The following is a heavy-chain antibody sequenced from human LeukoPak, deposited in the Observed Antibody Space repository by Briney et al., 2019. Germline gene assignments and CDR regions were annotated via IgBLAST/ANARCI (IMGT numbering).Heavy chain of an antibody. CDR2: INPNSGGT. D-gene: IGHD3-10*01. J-gene: IGHJ4*02. V-gene: IGHV1-2*02. Sequence: ASVKVSCKASGYTFTGYYMHWVRQAPGQGPEWMGWINPNSGGTNYAQKFQGRVTMTRDTSISTAYMELSRLRSDDTAVYYCARVGARITMVRGGINKYYFDYWGQGTLVTVSS. CDR1: GYTFTGYY. CDR3: ARVGARITMVRGGINKYYFDY.